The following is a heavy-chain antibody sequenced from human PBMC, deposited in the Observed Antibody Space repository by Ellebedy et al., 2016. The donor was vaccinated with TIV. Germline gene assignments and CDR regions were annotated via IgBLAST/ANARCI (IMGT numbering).Heavy chain of an antibody. CDR2: ISSSSSYI. CDR3: AILNSKNDAFDI. V-gene: IGHV3-21*04. Sequence: GESLKISXAASGFTFSSYSMNWVRQAPGKGLEWVSSISSSSSYIYYADSVKGRFTISRDNAKNSLYLQMNSLRAEDTALYYCAILNSKNDAFDIWGQGTMVTVSS. J-gene: IGHJ3*02. CDR1: GFTFSSYS. D-gene: IGHD4-11*01.